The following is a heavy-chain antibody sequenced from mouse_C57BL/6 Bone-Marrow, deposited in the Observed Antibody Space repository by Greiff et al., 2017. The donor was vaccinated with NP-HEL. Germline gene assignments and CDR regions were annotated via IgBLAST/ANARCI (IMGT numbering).Heavy chain of an antibody. V-gene: IGHV1-18*01. Sequence: QLQQSGPELVKPGASVKIPCKASGYTFTDYNMDWVKQSHGKSLEWIGDINPNNGGTIYNQKFKGKATLTVDKSSSTAYMELRSLTSEDTAVYYCARITTVVAQWYFDVWGTGTTVTVSS. CDR3: ARITTVVAQWYFDV. CDR1: GYTFTDYN. D-gene: IGHD1-1*01. J-gene: IGHJ1*03. CDR2: INPNNGGT.